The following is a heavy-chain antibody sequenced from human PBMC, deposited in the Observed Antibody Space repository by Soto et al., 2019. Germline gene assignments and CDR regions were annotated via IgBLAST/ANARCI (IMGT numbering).Heavy chain of an antibody. Sequence: GESLRLSCAASGVSFDDYALHWVRHAPGKGLEWVSGSSWNSGSIGYADPVKGRLTISRDNAKNSLYLQMNSLRAEDTALYYCAKVRHSTNDAFDIWGQGTMVTVSS. CDR3: AKVRHSTNDAFDI. D-gene: IGHD6-13*01. CDR1: GVSFDDYA. J-gene: IGHJ3*02. V-gene: IGHV3-9*01. CDR2: SSWNSGSI.